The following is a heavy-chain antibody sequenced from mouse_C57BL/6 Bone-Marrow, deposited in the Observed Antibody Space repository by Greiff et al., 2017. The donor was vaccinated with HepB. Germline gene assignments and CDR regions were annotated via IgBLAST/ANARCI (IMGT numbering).Heavy chain of an antibody. CDR1: GYTFTGYW. CDR2: ILPGGGST. D-gene: IGHD2-1*01. V-gene: IGHV1-9*01. J-gene: IGHJ2*01. CDR3: ARYGNYFYYFDY. Sequence: QVQLQQSGAELLKPGASVKLSCKATGYTFTGYWIEWVKQWPGHGLEWIGEILPGGGSTHYNEKFKGKATFTADTSSNTAYMQLSSLTTEDSAIYYCARYGNYFYYFDYGGQGTTLTVSS.